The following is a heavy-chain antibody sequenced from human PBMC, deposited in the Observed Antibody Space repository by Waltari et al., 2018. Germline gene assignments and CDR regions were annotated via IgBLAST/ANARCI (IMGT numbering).Heavy chain of an antibody. CDR3: ARSEEDIWGAARTEYFQH. D-gene: IGHD6-6*01. CDR1: GGSISSYY. V-gene: IGHV4-59*01. CDR2: IYYSGST. Sequence: QVQLQESGPGLVKPSETLSLTCTVSGGSISSYYWRWIRQPPGKGLEWIGYIYYSGSTNYNPSLKSRVTISVDTSKNQFSLKLSSVTAADTAVYYCARSEEDIWGAARTEYFQHWGQGTLVTVSS. J-gene: IGHJ1*01.